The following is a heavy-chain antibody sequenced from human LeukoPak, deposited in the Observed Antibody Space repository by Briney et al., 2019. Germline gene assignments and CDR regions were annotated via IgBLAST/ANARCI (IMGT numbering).Heavy chain of an antibody. CDR1: GFTFSNYA. D-gene: IGHD1-1*01. CDR2: ISASGGAT. J-gene: IGHJ4*02. V-gene: IGHV3-23*01. Sequence: PGGSLRLSCAASGFTFSNYALSWVRQAPGKGLEWVSTISASGGATYYADSVKGRFTISRDNSRNTLYLQMNSLRAEETAVYYTANTNDRDGDFNVDYWGQGTLVTVSA. CDR3: ANTNDRDGDFNVDY.